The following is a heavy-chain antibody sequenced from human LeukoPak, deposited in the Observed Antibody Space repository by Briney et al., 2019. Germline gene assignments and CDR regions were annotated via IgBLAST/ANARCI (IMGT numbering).Heavy chain of an antibody. J-gene: IGHJ4*02. Sequence: GGSLRLSCAASGFTFDDYAMHWVRQAPGKGLEWVSGISWNSGSIGYADSVKGRFTISRDNAKNSLYPQMNSLRAEDTALYYCAKTAGYAKSDYFDYWGQGTLVTVSS. CDR1: GFTFDDYA. D-gene: IGHD2-21*02. CDR2: ISWNSGSI. CDR3: AKTAGYAKSDYFDY. V-gene: IGHV3-9*01.